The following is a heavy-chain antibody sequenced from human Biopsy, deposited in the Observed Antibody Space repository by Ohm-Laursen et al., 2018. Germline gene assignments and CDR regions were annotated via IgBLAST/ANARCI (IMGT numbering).Heavy chain of an antibody. CDR1: GFIFSTYT. J-gene: IGHJ4*02. Sequence: SLRLSCAASGFIFSTYTMNWVRQAPGKGLEWVATMSYDGTQKYYGDSVKGRFTISRDNSKNTLYLQMNSLRAEDTAVYYCAKDYRDSRGIFGIVVVRPLDYWGQGSLVTVSS. CDR3: AKDYRDSRGIFGIVVVRPLDY. D-gene: IGHD3-22*01. CDR2: MSYDGTQK. V-gene: IGHV3-30*18.